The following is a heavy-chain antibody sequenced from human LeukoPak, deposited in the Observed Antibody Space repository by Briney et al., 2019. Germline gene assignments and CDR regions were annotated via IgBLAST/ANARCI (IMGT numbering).Heavy chain of an antibody. V-gene: IGHV4-39*07. CDR1: GGSISSSSYY. Sequence: TSETLSLTCTVSGGSISSSSYYWGWIRQPPGKGLEWIGSIYYSGSTYYNPSLKSRVTISVDTSKNQFSLKLSSVTAADTAVYYCARGYYFDYWGQGTLVTVSS. CDR2: IYYSGST. J-gene: IGHJ4*02. CDR3: ARGYYFDY.